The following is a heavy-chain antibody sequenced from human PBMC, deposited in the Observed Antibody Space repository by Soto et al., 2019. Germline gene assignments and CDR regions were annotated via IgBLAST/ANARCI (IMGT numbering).Heavy chain of an antibody. CDR2: IDPSDSYT. Sequence: PGESLKISCKGSGYSFTSYWISWVRQMPGKGLEWMGRIDPSDSYTNYSPSFQGHVTISADKPISTAYLQWSSLRASDTAMYYCAIRLGYCSSTSCYTYYGMDIWGQGTTVTVSS. CDR1: GYSFTSYW. V-gene: IGHV5-10-1*01. CDR3: AIRLGYCSSTSCYTYYGMDI. D-gene: IGHD2-2*02. J-gene: IGHJ6*02.